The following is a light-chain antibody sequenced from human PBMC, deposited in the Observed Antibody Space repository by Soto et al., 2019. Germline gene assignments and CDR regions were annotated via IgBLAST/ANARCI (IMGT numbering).Light chain of an antibody. J-gene: IGKJ4*01. CDR1: QSVNSW. V-gene: IGKV1-5*01. Sequence: DMQMTQSPSTLSAFVGDRGTITCRASQSVNSWLAWYQQRPGKAPKLLIYDASTLESGVPSRFSGSGSGTEFTLTISSLQPDDFATYYCHQYNSYHTFGGGTKVDIK. CDR3: HQYNSYHT. CDR2: DAS.